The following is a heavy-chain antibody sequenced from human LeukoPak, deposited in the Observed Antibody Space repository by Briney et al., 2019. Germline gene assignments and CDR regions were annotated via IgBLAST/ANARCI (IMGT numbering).Heavy chain of an antibody. CDR3: ARSTERITLVRGVIIAAFDI. CDR2: IYYSGTT. CDR1: GGSFSSGGYY. V-gene: IGHV4-31*03. Sequence: PSETLSLTCTVSGGSFSSGGYYWSWIRHHPGMGLEWIGYIYYSGTTYYNPSLKSRVTISVDTSENQVSLRLTSVTAAGTAVYYCARSTERITLVRGVIIAAFDIWGQGTMVTVSS. J-gene: IGHJ3*02. D-gene: IGHD3-10*01.